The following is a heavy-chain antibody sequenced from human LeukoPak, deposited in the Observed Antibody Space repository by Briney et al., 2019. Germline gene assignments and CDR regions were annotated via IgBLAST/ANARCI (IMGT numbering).Heavy chain of an antibody. CDR3: AKRPRYCSSSSCYPIFDY. CDR1: GFTFSSYA. V-gene: IGHV3-23*01. Sequence: GGSLRLSCAASGFTFSSYAMSWVRQAPGKGLEWVSSVSGSGSSTYYADSVKGRFTISRDNSKNMLYLQMNSLRAEDTAVYYCAKRPRYCSSSSCYPIFDYWGQGAQVTVSS. J-gene: IGHJ4*02. CDR2: VSGSGSST. D-gene: IGHD2-2*01.